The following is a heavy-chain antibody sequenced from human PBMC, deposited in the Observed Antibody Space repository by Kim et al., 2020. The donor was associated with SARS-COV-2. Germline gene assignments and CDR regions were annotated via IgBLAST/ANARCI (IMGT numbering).Heavy chain of an antibody. CDR1: GFTFSSYE. V-gene: IGHV3-48*03. J-gene: IGHJ5*01. D-gene: IGHD3-10*01. CDR2: ISSSGTTI. Sequence: GGSLRLSCAASGFTFSSYEMNWVRQAPGKGLEWASYISSSGTTIYYADSVKGRFTTSRDNAKNSVFLKMNSLRAEDTGVYYCARESGSRDWFDSWGQGTLVTVSS. CDR3: ARESGSRDWFDS.